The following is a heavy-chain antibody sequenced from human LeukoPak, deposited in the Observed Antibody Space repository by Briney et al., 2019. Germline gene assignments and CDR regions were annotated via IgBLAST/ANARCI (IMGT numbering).Heavy chain of an antibody. CDR3: ARGLQYQLLKALRYYYLDV. J-gene: IGHJ6*03. CDR1: GGTFSSHA. V-gene: IGHV1-69*05. D-gene: IGHD2-2*01. Sequence: SVKVSCKASGGTFSSHAIAWVRQAPGQGPEWMGGIIPISGTADYAQKFQGRVTITTDQSTSTAYMELSSLTSDDTAVYYCARGLQYQLLKALRYYYLDVWGEGTTVTVSS. CDR2: IIPISGTA.